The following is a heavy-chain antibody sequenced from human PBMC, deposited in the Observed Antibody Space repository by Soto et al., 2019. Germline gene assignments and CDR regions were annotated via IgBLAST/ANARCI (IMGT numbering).Heavy chain of an antibody. CDR1: AGSFSGYY. Sequence: QVQLQQWGAGLLKPSETLSLTCAVYAGSFSGYYWSWIRQPPGKGLEWIGEINHSGSTNYNPSLKSRVTISVDTSKNQFSLKLSSVTAADTAVYYCARGGRYCSSTVYCPKILNLFDPWGQGTLVTVSA. CDR3: ARGGRYCSSTVYCPKILNLFDP. CDR2: INHSGST. V-gene: IGHV4-34*01. J-gene: IGHJ5*02. D-gene: IGHD2-2*01.